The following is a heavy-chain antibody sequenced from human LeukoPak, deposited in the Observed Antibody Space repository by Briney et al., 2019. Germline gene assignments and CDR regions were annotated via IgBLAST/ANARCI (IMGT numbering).Heavy chain of an antibody. V-gene: IGHV3-23*01. Sequence: GGSLRLSCAASGFTFSSYAMSWVRQAPGKGLEWVSAISGSGGSTYYADSVKGRFTISRDNSNNTLYLQMNSLRAEDTAVYYCAKDQRGGLLWFGELSEDWGQGTLVTVSS. D-gene: IGHD3-10*01. CDR1: GFTFSSYA. CDR3: AKDQRGGLLWFGELSED. CDR2: ISGSGGST. J-gene: IGHJ4*02.